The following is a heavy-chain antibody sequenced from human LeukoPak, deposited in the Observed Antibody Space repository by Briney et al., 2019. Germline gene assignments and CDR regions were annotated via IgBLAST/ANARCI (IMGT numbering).Heavy chain of an antibody. CDR2: ISSSSTI. CDR1: GFTFSSYS. D-gene: IGHD3-22*01. Sequence: GGSLRLSCAASGFTFSSYSMNWVRQAPGKGLEWVSYISSSSTIYYADSVKGRFTISRDNAKNSLYLQMNSLRAEDTAVYYCASTLNYYGSSGYPYYFDYWGQGTLVTVSS. V-gene: IGHV3-48*04. J-gene: IGHJ4*02. CDR3: ASTLNYYGSSGYPYYFDY.